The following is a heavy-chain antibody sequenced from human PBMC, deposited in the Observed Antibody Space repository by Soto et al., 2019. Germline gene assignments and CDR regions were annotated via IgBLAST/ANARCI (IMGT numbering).Heavy chain of an antibody. D-gene: IGHD5-18*01. CDR2: ISYDGSNK. CDR3: AREGYSYCSYYFDY. J-gene: IGHJ4*02. V-gene: IGHV3-30-3*01. Sequence: PGGSLRLSCAASGFTFSSYAMHWVRQAPGKGLEWVAVISYDGSNKYYADSVKGRFTISRDNSKNTLYLQMNSLRAEDTAVYYCAREGYSYCSYYFDYWGQGTLVTVSS. CDR1: GFTFSSYA.